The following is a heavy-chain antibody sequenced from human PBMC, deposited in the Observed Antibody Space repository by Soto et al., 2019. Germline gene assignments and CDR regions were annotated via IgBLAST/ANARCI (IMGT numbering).Heavy chain of an antibody. J-gene: IGHJ4*02. CDR2: ISVSAGTT. CDR3: AKDGIRGIHIDN. Sequence: GQLLESGGGLVQPGGSLRLSCAASGLTFSSYPMSWVRQAPGKGLQWVSSISVSAGTTYYEDSVKGRFTISSDNSKNTLYLQMNSLRAEDTAVYYCAKDGIRGIHIDNWGQGTLVNVSS. CDR1: GLTFSSYP. V-gene: IGHV3-23*01.